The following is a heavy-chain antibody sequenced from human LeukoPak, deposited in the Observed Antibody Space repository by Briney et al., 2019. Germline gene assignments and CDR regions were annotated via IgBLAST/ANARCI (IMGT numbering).Heavy chain of an antibody. J-gene: IGHJ4*02. V-gene: IGHV4-61*01. CDR1: GGSVSSGSYY. Sequence: PSETLSLTCTVSGGSVSSGSYYWSWIRQPPGKGLEWIGYIYYSGSTNYNPSLKSRVTISVDTSKNQFSLKLSSVTAADTAVYYCARGGDYVWGSYRAYFDYWGQGTLVTVPS. D-gene: IGHD3-16*02. CDR3: ARGGDYVWGSYRAYFDY. CDR2: IYYSGST.